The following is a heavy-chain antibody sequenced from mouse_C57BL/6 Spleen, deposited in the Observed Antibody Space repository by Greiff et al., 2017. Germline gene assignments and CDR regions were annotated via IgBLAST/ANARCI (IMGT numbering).Heavy chain of an antibody. V-gene: IGHV1-82*01. J-gene: IGHJ2*01. CDR3: ARGIYYGNYDPVDY. CDR2: IYPGDGDT. CDR1: GYAFSNSW. Sequence: VQLQQSGPELVKPGASVKISCKASGYAFSNSWMNWVKQRPGKGLEWIGRIYPGDGDTNYNGKFKGKATLTADKSSSTAYMQLSSLTSEDSAVYFCARGIYYGNYDPVDYWGQGTTLTVSS. D-gene: IGHD2-1*01.